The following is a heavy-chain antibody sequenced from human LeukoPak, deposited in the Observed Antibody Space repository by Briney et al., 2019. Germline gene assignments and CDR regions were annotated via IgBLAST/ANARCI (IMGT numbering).Heavy chain of an antibody. D-gene: IGHD6-6*01. V-gene: IGHV3-43*02. CDR1: GFTFDDYA. J-gene: IGHJ4*02. Sequence: PGVSLRLSCAAAGFTFDDYAMHWVRQAPGKGLEWVSLISGDGGSTYYADSVKGRFTISRDNSKNSLYLQMNSLRTEDTALYYCAKDILLWEGIAARPEYYWVQGTLVTVSP. CDR2: ISGDGGST. CDR3: AKDILLWEGIAARPEYY.